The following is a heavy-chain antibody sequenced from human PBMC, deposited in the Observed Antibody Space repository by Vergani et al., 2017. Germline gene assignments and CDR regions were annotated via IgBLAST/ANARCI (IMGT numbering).Heavy chain of an antibody. CDR1: GFTFSTYA. CDR2: IDNSGRSI. V-gene: IGHV3-23*01. Sequence: EVHLLESGGGLRQPGGSLKLSCAASGFTFSTYAMSWVRQVPGKGLEWVATIDNSGRSIYYTDSVKGRFTISRDNSKSTLFLQMNSLSAEDTALYYCAKSLASLDLWGEHFHHWGRGTLVTVSS. D-gene: IGHD3-16*01. J-gene: IGHJ1*01. CDR3: AKSLASLDLWGEHFHH.